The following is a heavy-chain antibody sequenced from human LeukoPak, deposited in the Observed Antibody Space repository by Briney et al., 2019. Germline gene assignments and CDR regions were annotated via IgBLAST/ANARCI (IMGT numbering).Heavy chain of an antibody. CDR1: GYTLTSYG. V-gene: IGHV1-18*01. D-gene: IGHD3-22*01. Sequence: ASVKVSCKASGYTLTSYGISWVRQAPGQGLEWMGWISAYNGDTNYAQKLQGRVTMTTDTSTSTAYMELRSLRSDDTAVYYCARGGPAPHRITLIVVASSTDAFDIWGQGTMVTVSS. J-gene: IGHJ3*02. CDR3: ARGGPAPHRITLIVVASSTDAFDI. CDR2: ISAYNGDT.